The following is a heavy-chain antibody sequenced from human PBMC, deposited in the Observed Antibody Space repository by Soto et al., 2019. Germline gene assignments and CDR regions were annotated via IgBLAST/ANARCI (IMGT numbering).Heavy chain of an antibody. D-gene: IGHD7-27*01. CDR1: GYTFRSYA. CDR2: INAGYGNT. CDR3: ARDTGDGTFDF. J-gene: IGHJ4*02. V-gene: IGHV1-3*01. Sequence: GPPVNVSCKASGYTFRSYAMHWVRQAPGQRLEWMGWINAGYGNTKSSQKFQDRVTISRDTSASTAYMELTSLRSEDTAVYYCARDTGDGTFDFWGQGTLVTVS.